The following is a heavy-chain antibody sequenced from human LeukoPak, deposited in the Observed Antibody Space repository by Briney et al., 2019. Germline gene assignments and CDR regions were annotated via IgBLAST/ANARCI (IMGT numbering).Heavy chain of an antibody. D-gene: IGHD6-19*01. CDR1: GFTFDDYA. CDR2: ISWDGGST. CDR3: AKDIRPFPYSSGSVGGTDI. V-gene: IGHV3-43D*03. J-gene: IGHJ3*02. Sequence: GGSLRLSCAASGFTFDDYAMHWVRQAPGKGLEWVSLISWDGGSTYYADSVKGRFTISRDNSKNYLYLPMNSLRAEDTALYYCAKDIRPFPYSSGSVGGTDIWGQGTMVTVSS.